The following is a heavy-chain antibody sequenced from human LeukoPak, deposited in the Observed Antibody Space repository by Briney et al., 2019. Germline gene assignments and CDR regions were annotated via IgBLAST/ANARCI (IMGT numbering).Heavy chain of an antibody. Sequence: SETLSLTCAVSGVSISTSNWWRWVRQPPGKGREWIGEIYHSGTTNYNPSLKSRVTISVDKSKNQFSLNLMSVTAADTAVYYCARDGSRGPFAYWGQGTLVTVSS. CDR2: IYHSGTT. D-gene: IGHD3-22*01. V-gene: IGHV4-4*02. CDR1: GVSISTSNW. J-gene: IGHJ4*02. CDR3: ARDGSRGPFAY.